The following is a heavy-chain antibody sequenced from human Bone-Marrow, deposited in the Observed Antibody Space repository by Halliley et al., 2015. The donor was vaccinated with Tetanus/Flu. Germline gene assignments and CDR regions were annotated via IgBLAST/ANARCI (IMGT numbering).Heavy chain of an antibody. Sequence: GGATFYADSVRGRFTISRDNSKNTLYLQMNSLRVDDTAMYYCARDYGSDRTGYYGLDVWGQGATVTVSS. CDR2: GGAT. CDR3: ARDYGSDRTGYYGLDV. J-gene: IGHJ6*02. D-gene: IGHD3-10*01. V-gene: IGHV3-53*01.